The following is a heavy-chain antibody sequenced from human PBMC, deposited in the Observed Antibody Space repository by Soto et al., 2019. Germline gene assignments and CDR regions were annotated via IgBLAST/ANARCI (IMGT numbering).Heavy chain of an antibody. CDR1: GYTFTSYG. Sequence: QVHLVQSGAEVKKPGASVKVSCKGSGYTFTSYGITWVRQAPGQGLEWMGWLSAHNGNTNSAQKLQGRVTVTRDTSTSTAYMELRSLRSDDTAVYYCARGRYGDYWGQGALVTVSS. D-gene: IGHD1-1*01. V-gene: IGHV1-18*01. J-gene: IGHJ4*02. CDR2: LSAHNGNT. CDR3: ARGRYGDY.